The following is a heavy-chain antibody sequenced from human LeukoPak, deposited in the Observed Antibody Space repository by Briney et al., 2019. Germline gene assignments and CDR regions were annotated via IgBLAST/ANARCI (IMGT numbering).Heavy chain of an antibody. J-gene: IGHJ4*02. D-gene: IGHD3-22*01. CDR1: GGSFSGYY. CDR3: ATLLTYYFDSSGYYFDY. Sequence: SETLSLTCAVYGGSFSGYYWSWIRQPPGKGLEWIGYIYYSGSTNYNPSLKSRVTISVDTSKNQFSLKLSSVTAADTAVYYCATLLTYYFDSSGYYFDYWGQGTLVTVSS. CDR2: IYYSGST. V-gene: IGHV4-59*08.